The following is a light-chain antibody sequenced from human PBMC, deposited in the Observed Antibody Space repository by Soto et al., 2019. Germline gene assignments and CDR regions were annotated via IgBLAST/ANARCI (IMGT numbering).Light chain of an antibody. CDR3: SSYAGSNKLV. CDR2: EVT. V-gene: IGLV2-8*01. CDR1: SSDVGGYNY. Sequence: QSALTQPPSASGSPGQSVTISCTGTSSDVGGYNYVSWYQQHPGKAPKLMIYEVTKRPSGVPDRFSGSKSGNTASLTVSGLQAEDEADYYCSSYAGSNKLVFGGGTNSPS. J-gene: IGLJ3*02.